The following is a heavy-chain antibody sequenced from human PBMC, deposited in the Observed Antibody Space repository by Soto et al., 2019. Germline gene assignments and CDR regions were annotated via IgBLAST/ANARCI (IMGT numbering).Heavy chain of an antibody. V-gene: IGHV4-30-4*01. CDR1: GGSISSGDYY. CDR2: IYYSGST. CDR3: ERLAGYCSTNGCHGDYAMDV. D-gene: IGHD2-2*01. Sequence: TSETLSLTCTVSGGSISSGDYYWSWIRQPPGKGLEWIGYIYYSGSTYYNPSLKSRVTISVDTSKNQFSLRLTSVTAADTAVYYCERLAGYCSTNGCHGDYAMDVWGQGTTVTVSS. J-gene: IGHJ6*02.